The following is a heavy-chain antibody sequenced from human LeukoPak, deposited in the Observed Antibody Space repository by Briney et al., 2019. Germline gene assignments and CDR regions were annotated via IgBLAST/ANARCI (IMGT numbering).Heavy chain of an antibody. V-gene: IGHV4-59*08. CDR3: ARHDIYYGSGYFDY. J-gene: IGHJ4*02. Sequence: SETLSLTCTVSGGSISSYYWSWIRQPPGKGLEWIGYIYYSGSTNYNPSLKSRVTISVDTSKNQFSLKLSSVTAADTAVYYCARHDIYYGSGYFDYWGQGTLVTVSS. CDR1: GGSISSYY. CDR2: IYYSGST. D-gene: IGHD3-10*01.